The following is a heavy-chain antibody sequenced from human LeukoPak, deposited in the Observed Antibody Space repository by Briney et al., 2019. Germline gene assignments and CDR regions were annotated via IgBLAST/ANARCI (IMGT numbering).Heavy chain of an antibody. J-gene: IGHJ4*02. CDR3: ARVLRCGSSCYHHDY. V-gene: IGHV3-7*02. CDR1: GFTCSSNW. Sequence: GGCLRLSCAGPGFTCSSNWRRWVRQAPGKGVEWGANIKQDGSDKYYVDSVTGRFTISRDNAKNSLYLQMNSLRAEDTAVYYCARVLRCGSSCYHHDYWGQGTLVTVSS. CDR2: IKQDGSDK. D-gene: IGHD2-15*01.